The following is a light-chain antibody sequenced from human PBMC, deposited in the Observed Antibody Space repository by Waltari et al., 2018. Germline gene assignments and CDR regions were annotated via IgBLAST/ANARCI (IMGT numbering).Light chain of an antibody. CDR2: QNT. CDR3: QAWDGSSVV. J-gene: IGLJ2*01. V-gene: IGLV3-1*01. Sequence: CWYHREPGHSPVLVSYQNTKRPSGIPERVSGSNSGNTATLTISGTQATDEADYYCQAWDGSSVVFGGGTILTVL.